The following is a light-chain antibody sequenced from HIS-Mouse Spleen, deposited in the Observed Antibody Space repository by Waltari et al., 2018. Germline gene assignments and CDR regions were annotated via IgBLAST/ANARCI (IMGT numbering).Light chain of an antibody. CDR3: YSDSSGNHRV. J-gene: IGLJ2*01. CDR2: EDS. V-gene: IGLV3-10*01. CDR1: PLPKEY. Sequence: SCDLTQPASVSVSPGQTARITCSGNPLPKEYSYWYPQKSGQAPVLVIYEDSKRPSGIPERFSGSSSGTMATLTISGAQVADEADYYCYSDSSGNHRVFGGGTKLTVL.